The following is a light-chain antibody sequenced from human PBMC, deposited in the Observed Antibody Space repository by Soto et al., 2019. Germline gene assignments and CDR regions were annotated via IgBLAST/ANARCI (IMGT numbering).Light chain of an antibody. CDR2: AKI. CDR1: SSNLGADYD. CDR3: QSYNISLSAVV. J-gene: IGLJ2*01. V-gene: IGLV1-40*01. Sequence: QPVLTQPPSVSGAPGQRVTISCTGSSSNLGADYDVHWYQQFPGTAPKVLIYAKINRPSGVPDRFSASKSGTSASLAITGLQAEDESDYYCQSYNISLSAVVFGGGTKLTVL.